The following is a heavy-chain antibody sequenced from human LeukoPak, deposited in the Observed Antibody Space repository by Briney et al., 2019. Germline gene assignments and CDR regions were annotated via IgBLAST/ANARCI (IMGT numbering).Heavy chain of an antibody. V-gene: IGHV4-34*01. CDR1: GGSFSSYY. CDR2: IKHTGGT. Sequence: SETLTLICALDGGSFSSYYWSWIRQPPGKGLEWIGEIKHTGGTNYNPSLRSRVTTSLDTSKIQFSLRLSSVTAADTAVYYCAPIFGDHSDFAIWGEGTLVTVSS. D-gene: IGHD2-21*02. J-gene: IGHJ4*03. CDR3: APIFGDHSDFAI.